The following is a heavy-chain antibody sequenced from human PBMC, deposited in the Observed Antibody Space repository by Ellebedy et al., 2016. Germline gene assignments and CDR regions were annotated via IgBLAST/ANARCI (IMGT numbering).Heavy chain of an antibody. V-gene: IGHV5-51*01. J-gene: IGHJ3*02. CDR2: IYPGDSDT. D-gene: IGHD3-16*01. Sequence: GGSLRLSXKGSGYSFTSYWICWVRQMPGKGLEWMGIIYPGDSDTRYSPSFHGQVTISADKSISTAYLQWSSLKASDTAMYYCARRGGGATVIAFDIWGQGTMVTVSS. CDR1: GYSFTSYW. CDR3: ARRGGGATVIAFDI.